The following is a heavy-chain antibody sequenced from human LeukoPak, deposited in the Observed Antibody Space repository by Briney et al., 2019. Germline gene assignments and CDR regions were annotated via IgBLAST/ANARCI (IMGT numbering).Heavy chain of an antibody. J-gene: IGHJ4*02. V-gene: IGHV3-30*04. CDR1: RFTSSSYA. CDR2: ISYDGSNE. CDR3: ASEFYGSGSYYEEFDY. D-gene: IGHD3-10*01. Sequence: GGSLRLSCAASRFTSSSYAMHWVRQAPGKGLEWVAFISYDGSNEYYADSVKGRFTISRDNSKNTLYLQMNSLRAEDTAVYYCASEFYGSGSYYEEFDYWGQGTLVTVSS.